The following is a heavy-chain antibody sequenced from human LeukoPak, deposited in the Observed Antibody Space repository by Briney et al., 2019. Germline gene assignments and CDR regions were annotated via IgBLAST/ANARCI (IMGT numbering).Heavy chain of an antibody. CDR1: GSTFSSYW. V-gene: IGHV3-7*03. D-gene: IGHD4-17*01. CDR3: ARDAPDYGDYGRDA. J-gene: IGHJ5*02. Sequence: PGGSLRLSCAASGSTFSSYWMSWVRQAPGKGLEWVANIKQDGSEKYYVDSVKGRFTISRDNAKNSLYLQMNSLRAEDTAVYYCARDAPDYGDYGRDAWGQGTLVTVSS. CDR2: IKQDGSEK.